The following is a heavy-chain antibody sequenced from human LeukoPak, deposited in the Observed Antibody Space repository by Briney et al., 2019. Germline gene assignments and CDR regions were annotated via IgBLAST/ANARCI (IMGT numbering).Heavy chain of an antibody. J-gene: IGHJ6*03. CDR2: IKSKAHGGTT. CDR3: AKAGVTLVRGVSGYYYYYMDV. Sequence: PGGSLRLSCGTSGLTFSNAWMSWVRQGPGKGLEWVGRIKSKAHGGTTDYAAAVKGRFTISRDDSKNTLYLQMNSLRAEDTAVYYCAKAGVTLVRGVSGYYYYYMDVWGKGTTVTISS. CDR1: GLTFSNAW. D-gene: IGHD3-10*01. V-gene: IGHV3-15*01.